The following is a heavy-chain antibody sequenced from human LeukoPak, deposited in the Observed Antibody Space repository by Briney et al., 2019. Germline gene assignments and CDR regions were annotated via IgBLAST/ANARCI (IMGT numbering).Heavy chain of an antibody. V-gene: IGHV3-7*01. CDR3: SKEDFDL. CDR1: GFSFSNYW. Sequence: GGSLRLSCAASGFSFSNYWMRWVRQAPGKGLEWLAATRQEGKEIYYVDSVKARFTISRDNTKKSVYLQMNRLRAEDTAVYYCSKEDFDLWGQGSLVTVSS. D-gene: IGHD3-9*01. CDR2: TRQEGKEI. J-gene: IGHJ1*01.